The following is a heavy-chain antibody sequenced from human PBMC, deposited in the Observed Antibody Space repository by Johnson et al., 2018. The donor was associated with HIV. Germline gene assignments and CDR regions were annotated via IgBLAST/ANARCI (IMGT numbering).Heavy chain of an antibody. CDR3: AKRGDSSGDAFDV. J-gene: IGHJ3*01. CDR2: ISYDANNK. Sequence: QMLLVESGGGVVQPGRSLRLSCTGSGFTFNNYDMDWVRQAPGRGLEWVVSISYDANNKYYADSGKGRFTISRDNSKNTLYLQMNSLRAEDTAVYYCAKRGDSSGDAFDVWGQGTMVTVSS. D-gene: IGHD6-25*01. CDR1: GFTFNNYD. V-gene: IGHV3-30*18.